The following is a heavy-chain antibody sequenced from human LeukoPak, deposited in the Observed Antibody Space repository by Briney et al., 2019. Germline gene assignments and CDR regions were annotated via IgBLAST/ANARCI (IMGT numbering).Heavy chain of an antibody. CDR1: GYSISSGYY. J-gene: IGHJ5*02. D-gene: IGHD3-22*01. CDR2: IYHSGST. CDR3: ARLKTYYYDSSGYYSNWFDP. Sequence: SETLSLTCTVSGYSISSGYYWGWIRQPPGKGPEWIGSIYHSGSTYYNPSLKSRVTISVDTSKNQFSLKLSSVTAADTAVYYCARLKTYYYDSSGYYSNWFDPWGQGTLVTVSS. V-gene: IGHV4-38-2*02.